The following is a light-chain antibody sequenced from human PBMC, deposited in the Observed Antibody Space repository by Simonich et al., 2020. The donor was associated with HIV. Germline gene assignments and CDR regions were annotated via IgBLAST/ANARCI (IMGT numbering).Light chain of an antibody. CDR1: QSFSRSY. V-gene: IGKV3D-20*01. Sequence: EIVLTQSPGTLALSQGARATLSCRASQSFSRSYLSWYQQKPGLAPRLLIYDASSMAAGIPDRFSGSGSGTDFTLTISRLEPEDFAVYYCQQYGSSRTFGQGTKVEIK. CDR2: DAS. CDR3: QQYGSSRT. J-gene: IGKJ1*01.